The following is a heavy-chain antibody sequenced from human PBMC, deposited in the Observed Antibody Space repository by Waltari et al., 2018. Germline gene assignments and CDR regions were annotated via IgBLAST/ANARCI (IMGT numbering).Heavy chain of an antibody. V-gene: IGHV1-2*02. J-gene: IGHJ4*02. Sequence: QVQLVQSGSEVRKPGASVKVSCKKSGYRFTGYYINWVRQAPGQGLEWMGWIDPKSGGTNYALRFQGRVSMTRDTSTNTAYMEVSGLRSDDTTIYYCARAYGFAAGFWGQGTLVTVSS. CDR3: ARAYGFAAGF. CDR1: GYRFTGYY. D-gene: IGHD3-10*01. CDR2: IDPKSGGT.